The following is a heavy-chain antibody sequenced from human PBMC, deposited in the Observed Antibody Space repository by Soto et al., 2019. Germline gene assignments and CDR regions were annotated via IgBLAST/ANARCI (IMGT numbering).Heavy chain of an antibody. J-gene: IGHJ4*02. CDR2: IKEDGSGK. CDR3: VKAWYNDVWGYYFDY. Sequence: EVQLVESGGDLVQPGGSLRLSCAASGFTFSSYWMTWVRQAPGKGLEWVANIKEDGSGKYYVDSVKGRFTISRDNTKNSLYLQLNSLRAEDTATYYCVKAWYNDVWGYYFDYWGQGTLVTVSS. CDR1: GFTFSSYW. D-gene: IGHD3-10*02. V-gene: IGHV3-7*01.